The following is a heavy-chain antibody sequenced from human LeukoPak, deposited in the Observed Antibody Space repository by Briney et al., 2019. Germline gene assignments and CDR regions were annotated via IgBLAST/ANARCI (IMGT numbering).Heavy chain of an antibody. CDR2: INYSGST. V-gene: IGHV4-34*01. D-gene: IGHD1-14*01. CDR1: GGSLSGYS. J-gene: IGHJ4*02. CDR3: ARAGRTSVLDY. Sequence: SETLSLTCAVYGGSLSGYSWSWIRQPPGKGLEWIGEINYSGSTNNNPSLKCRVTISVDTSKKQFSLKLISMTAADTAVYYCARAGRTSVLDYWGLGTLVSVSS.